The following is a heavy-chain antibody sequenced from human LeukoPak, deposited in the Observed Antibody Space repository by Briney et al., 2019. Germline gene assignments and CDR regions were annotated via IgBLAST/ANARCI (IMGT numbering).Heavy chain of an antibody. CDR2: ISSSGSTT. Sequence: GGSLRLSCAASGFTFGSYEMNWVRQAPGKGLEWVSYISSSGSTTYYADSVKGRFTISRDNAKNSLYLQMNSLRAEDTAVYYCARAFQELPQLYYYYYMDVWGKGTTVTVSS. CDR3: ARAFQELPQLYYYYYMDV. CDR1: GFTFGSYE. J-gene: IGHJ6*03. V-gene: IGHV3-48*03. D-gene: IGHD6-13*01.